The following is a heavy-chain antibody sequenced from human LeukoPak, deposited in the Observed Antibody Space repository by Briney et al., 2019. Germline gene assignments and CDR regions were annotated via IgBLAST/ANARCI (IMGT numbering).Heavy chain of an antibody. J-gene: IGHJ4*02. Sequence: SETLSLTCAVYGGSFSGYYWSWIRQPPGKGLEWIGEINHSGSTNYNPSLKSRVTISVDTSKNQFTLKLSSVTAADTAVYYCASGGYYDSSGSLDYWGQGTLVTVSS. CDR3: ASGGYYDSSGSLDY. V-gene: IGHV4-34*01. D-gene: IGHD3-22*01. CDR2: INHSGST. CDR1: GGSFSGYY.